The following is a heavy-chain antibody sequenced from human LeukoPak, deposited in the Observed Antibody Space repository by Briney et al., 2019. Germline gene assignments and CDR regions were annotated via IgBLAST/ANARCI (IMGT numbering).Heavy chain of an antibody. CDR1: GFTFSNYA. Sequence: GGSLRLSCVASGFTFSNYAMAWVRQAPGQGLEWVSVINSGGATSYAASVKGRFTISRDNSTNTLYLQMNSLRGEDTAVHYCATSGYTGYDNPSWGQGNLVTVSS. D-gene: IGHD5-12*01. CDR2: INSGGAT. V-gene: IGHV3-23*01. CDR3: ATSGYTGYDNPS. J-gene: IGHJ5*02.